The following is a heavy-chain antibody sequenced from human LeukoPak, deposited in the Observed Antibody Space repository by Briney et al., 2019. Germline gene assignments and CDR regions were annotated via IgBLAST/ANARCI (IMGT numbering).Heavy chain of an antibody. CDR1: GGSISSSSYY. J-gene: IGHJ4*02. D-gene: IGHD1-1*01. CDR2: IYYSGST. V-gene: IGHV4-39*07. CDR3: ARENWNDAQGLDY. Sequence: SETLSLTCTVSGGSISSSSYYWGWIRQPPGKGLEWIGSIYYSGSTYYNPSLKSRVTISVDTSKNQFSLKLSSVTAADTAVYYCARENWNDAQGLDYWGQGTLVTVSS.